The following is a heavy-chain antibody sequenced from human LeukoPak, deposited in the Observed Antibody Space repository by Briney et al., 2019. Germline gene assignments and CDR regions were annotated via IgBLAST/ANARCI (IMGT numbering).Heavy chain of an antibody. CDR2: INPNSGGA. CDR1: GYTFTGYY. V-gene: IGHV1-2*02. Sequence: ASVKVSCKASGYTFTGYYMHWVRQAPGQGLEWMGWINPNSGGANYAQKVQGRVTMTRDRSISTAYMELSRLRSDDTAVYYCARDGGAVAGTQPGYWGQGTLVTVSS. J-gene: IGHJ4*02. CDR3: ARDGGAVAGTQPGY. D-gene: IGHD6-19*01.